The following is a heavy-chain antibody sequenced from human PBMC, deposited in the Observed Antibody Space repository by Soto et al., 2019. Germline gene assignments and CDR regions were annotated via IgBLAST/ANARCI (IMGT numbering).Heavy chain of an antibody. CDR2: IYYSGST. CDR1: GCSISSSSYY. J-gene: IGHJ6*02. V-gene: IGHV4-39*01. CDR3: ARHWPVRYYYYGMDV. Sequence: PXETLSLTCTVSGCSISSSSYYWGWIRQPPGKGLEWIGSIYYSGSTYYNPSLKSRVTISVDTSKNQFSLKLSSVTAADTAVYYCARHWPVRYYYYGMDVWGQGTTVTVSS.